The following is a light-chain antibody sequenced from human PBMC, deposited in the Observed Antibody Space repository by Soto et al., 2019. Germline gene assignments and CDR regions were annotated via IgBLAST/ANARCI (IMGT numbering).Light chain of an antibody. CDR2: DAS. V-gene: IGKV3-15*01. CDR3: QQYNNWPET. Sequence: EFVLTQSPGTLSFSPGERATLSCRASQSVGSNYLAWYQQKPGQAPRLLIYDASNRATGIPARFSGSGSGTEFTLTISSLQSEDFAVYYCQQYNNWPETFGQGTKVDIK. CDR1: QSVGSN. J-gene: IGKJ1*01.